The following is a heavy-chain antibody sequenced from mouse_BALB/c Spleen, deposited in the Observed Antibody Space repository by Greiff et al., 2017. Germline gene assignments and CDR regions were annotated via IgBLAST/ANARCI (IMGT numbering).Heavy chain of an antibody. CDR3: ARRGNYVLDY. V-gene: IGHV1S137*01. CDR1: GYTFTDYA. J-gene: IGHJ2*01. CDR2: ISTYYGDA. D-gene: IGHD2-1*01. Sequence: VQLQQSGAELVRPGVSVKISCKGSGYTFTDYAMHWVKQSHAKSLEWIGVISTYYGDASYNQKFKGKATMTADKSSSTAYMELARLTSEDSAIYYCARRGNYVLDYWGQGTTLTVSS.